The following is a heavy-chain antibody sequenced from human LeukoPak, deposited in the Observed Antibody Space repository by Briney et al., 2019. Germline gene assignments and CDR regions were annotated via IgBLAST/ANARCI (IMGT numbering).Heavy chain of an antibody. CDR2: ISSSSYI. Sequence: SGGSLRLSCAASGFTFSSYSMNWVRQAPGKGLEWVSSISSSSYIYYADPVKGRFTISRDNAKNSLYLQMNSLRAEDTAVYYCARDKPTGYDFWSGYYTDYYYYGMDVWGQGTTVTVSS. CDR1: GFTFSSYS. J-gene: IGHJ6*02. D-gene: IGHD3-3*01. CDR3: ARDKPTGYDFWSGYYTDYYYYGMDV. V-gene: IGHV3-21*01.